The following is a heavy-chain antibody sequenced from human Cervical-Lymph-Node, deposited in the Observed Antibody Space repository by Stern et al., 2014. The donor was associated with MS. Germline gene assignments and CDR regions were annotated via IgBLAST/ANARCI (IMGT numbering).Heavy chain of an antibody. V-gene: IGHV1-58*01. J-gene: IGHJ4*02. CDR2: IVVGSGNT. CDR3: ATGILGATPLFAH. CDR1: GFTFNNSA. Sequence: QLVESGPEVRKPGTSVKVSCTASGFTFNNSAVQGVRQRRGQRLEWIGWIVVGSGNTIYAQQFQERVTISRDMSTNTAYMALSSLRSEDTAVYYCATGILGATPLFAHWGQGSLVTVSS. D-gene: IGHD1-26*01.